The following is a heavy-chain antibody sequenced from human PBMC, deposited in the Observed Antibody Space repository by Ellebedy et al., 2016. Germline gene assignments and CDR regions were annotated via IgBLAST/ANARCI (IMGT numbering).Heavy chain of an antibody. CDR3: ARESGLGFDY. Sequence: ASVTVSCXASGYTFTGYYMHCVRQAPGQGLEWMGWINPNSGGTNYAQKFQGRVTMTRDTYISTAYMELSRLRSDDTAVYYCARESGLGFDYCGQGTLVTVSS. J-gene: IGHJ4*02. D-gene: IGHD3-9*01. V-gene: IGHV1-2*02. CDR2: INPNSGGT. CDR1: GYTFTGYY.